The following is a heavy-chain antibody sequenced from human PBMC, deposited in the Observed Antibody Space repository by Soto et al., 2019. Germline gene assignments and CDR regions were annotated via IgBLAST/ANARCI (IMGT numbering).Heavy chain of an antibody. Sequence: ASVKVSCKASGYTFTFYGLNWVRRAPGQGLEWMGRIASHDGSTVSAQSFQGRLTLTRDTFTNTAYLELGALTPDDTGLYFCWRNDGDDSTNFWGQGTLVTVSS. CDR1: GYTFTFYG. D-gene: IGHD3-22*01. CDR2: IASHDGST. J-gene: IGHJ4*02. CDR3: WRNDGDDSTNF. V-gene: IGHV1-18*04.